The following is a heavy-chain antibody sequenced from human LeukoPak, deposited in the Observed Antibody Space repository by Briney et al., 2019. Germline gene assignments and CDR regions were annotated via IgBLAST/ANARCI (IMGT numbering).Heavy chain of an antibody. V-gene: IGHV3-30*18. CDR2: ISYDGSNK. CDR3: AKDRGYSYGCFDY. D-gene: IGHD5-18*01. CDR1: GFTFSSYG. Sequence: GGSLRLSCAASGFTFSSYGMHWVRQAPGKGREWVAVISYDGSNKYYADSVKGRFTISRDNSKNTLYLQMNSLRAEDTAVYYCAKDRGYSYGCFDYWGQGTLVTVSS. J-gene: IGHJ4*02.